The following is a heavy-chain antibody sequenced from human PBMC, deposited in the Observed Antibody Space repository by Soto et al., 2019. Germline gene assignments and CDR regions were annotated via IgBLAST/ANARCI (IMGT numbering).Heavy chain of an antibody. CDR1: GFTFSSYG. CDR3: ARAGAATSARSYIYL. V-gene: IGHV4-39*01. D-gene: IGHD6-13*01. Sequence: PGGSLRLSCAASGFTFSSYGMHWIRQPPGRGLEWIGTIHYSGSTNYSPSLKSRVTITVDTSKNQFSLKLSSVTAADTAVYYCARAGAATSARSYIYLWCRRTLLTVSS. J-gene: IGHJ2*01. CDR2: IHYSGST.